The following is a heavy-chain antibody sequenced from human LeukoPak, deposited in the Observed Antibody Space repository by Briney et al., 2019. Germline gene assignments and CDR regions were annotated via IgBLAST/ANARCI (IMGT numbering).Heavy chain of an antibody. D-gene: IGHD2-15*01. CDR1: GYTFTGYY. CDR2: INPNSGGT. J-gene: IGHJ6*03. CDR3: ARDSEGYCSGGSCYSNYYYYYMDV. V-gene: IGHV1-2*02. Sequence: ASVKVSCKASGYTFTGYYMHWVRQAPGQGLEWMGWINPNSGGTNYAQKFQGRVTMTRDTSISTAYMELSRLRSDDTAVYYCARDSEGYCSGGSCYSNYYYYYMDVWGKGTTVTISS.